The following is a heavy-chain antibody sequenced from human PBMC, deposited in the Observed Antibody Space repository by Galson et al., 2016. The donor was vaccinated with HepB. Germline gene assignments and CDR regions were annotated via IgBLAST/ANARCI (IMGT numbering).Heavy chain of an antibody. J-gene: IGHJ4*02. D-gene: IGHD2-21*02. CDR2: INVGNGDT. CDR1: GYSFTRYA. Sequence: SVKVSCKASGYSFTRYAIHWVRQAPGQRLEWMGWINVGNGDTKYSQKFQVGVTFMRDTSATTAYMEMSSLRSGDTAVYFCARDWAPYCGGDCYFSYWGQGTLVT. V-gene: IGHV1-3*01. CDR3: ARDWAPYCGGDCYFSY.